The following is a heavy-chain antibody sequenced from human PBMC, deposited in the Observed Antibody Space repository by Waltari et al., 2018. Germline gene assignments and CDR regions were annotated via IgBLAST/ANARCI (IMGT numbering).Heavy chain of an antibody. CDR1: GFTFSSYG. CDR2: ISGSVTTL. Sequence: EVQLVESGGGLVQPGGSLRLSCAASGFTFSSYGMNWVRPAPGKGLEWISYISGSVTTLYYADSVKGRFTSSRDDAENSLYLQMNSLRAEDTALYYCARRFDSWGQGTRVTVSS. J-gene: IGHJ4*02. CDR3: ARRFDS. V-gene: IGHV3-48*03.